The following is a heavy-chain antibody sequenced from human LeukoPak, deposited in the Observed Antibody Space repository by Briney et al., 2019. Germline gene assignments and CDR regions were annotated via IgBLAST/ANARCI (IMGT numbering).Heavy chain of an antibody. V-gene: IGHV3-23*01. CDR3: AKGSMVTTPRHFDY. Sequence: QAGGSLRLSCAASGFTFSSYAMTWVRQAPGMGLEWVSSISGSGSNTYYADSVKGRFTISRDNSKNTLYLQMNSLRAEDTAVYYCAKGSMVTTPRHFDYWGQGTLATVSS. J-gene: IGHJ4*02. D-gene: IGHD4-17*01. CDR2: ISGSGSNT. CDR1: GFTFSSYA.